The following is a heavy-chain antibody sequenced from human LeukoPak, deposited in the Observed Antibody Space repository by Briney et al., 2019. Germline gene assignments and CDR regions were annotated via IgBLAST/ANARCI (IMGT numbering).Heavy chain of an antibody. J-gene: IGHJ4*02. CDR2: IWYDGTNK. CDR3: ARDGGPRYYGSGSYYLFDY. V-gene: IGHV3-33*01. Sequence: PGGSLRLSCAASGFTFNRHGMHWVRQAPGKGLEWVAVIWYDGTNKNYVDSVKGRFTISRDDSKNTLYLQMNSLRAEDTAIYYCARDGGPRYYGSGSYYLFDYWGQGTLVTVSA. D-gene: IGHD3-10*01. CDR1: GFTFNRHG.